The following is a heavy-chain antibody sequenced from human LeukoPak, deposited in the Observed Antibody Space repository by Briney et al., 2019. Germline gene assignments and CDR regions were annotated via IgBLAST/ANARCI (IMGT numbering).Heavy chain of an antibody. CDR3: ARRPSFGELGY. J-gene: IGHJ4*02. Sequence: APVKVSCKASGYTFTGYYMPWVRQAPGQALEWMGWINPNSGGTNYAQKFQGRVTMTRDTSISTAYTELSRLRPDDTAVYYCARRPSFGELGYWGQGTLVTVSS. CDR1: GYTFTGYY. V-gene: IGHV1-2*02. CDR2: INPNSGGT. D-gene: IGHD3-10*01.